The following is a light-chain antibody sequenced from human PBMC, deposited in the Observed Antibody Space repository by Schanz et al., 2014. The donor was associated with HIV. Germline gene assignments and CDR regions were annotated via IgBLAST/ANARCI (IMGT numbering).Light chain of an antibody. V-gene: IGLV2-8*01. CDR2: EVT. J-gene: IGLJ2*01. Sequence: QSALTQPPSASGSPGQSVNISCTGTSSDVGGYYYVSWYQQHPGKAPKLMIYEVTKRPSGVPDRFSGSKSGNTASLTVSGLQAEDEAEYYCSSYSGHNNLGIFGGGTKLTVL. CDR1: SSDVGGYYY. CDR3: SSYSGHNNLGI.